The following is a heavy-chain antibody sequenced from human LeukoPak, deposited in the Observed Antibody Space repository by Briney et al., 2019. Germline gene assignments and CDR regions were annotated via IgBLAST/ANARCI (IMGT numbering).Heavy chain of an antibody. Sequence: GGSLRLSCAASGFTFSSYAMSWVRQAPGKGLEWVSAISGSGGSTYYADSVKGRFTISRDNSKNTLYLQMNSLRAEDAAVYYCAKDLDCSSTSCYKDYWGQGTLVTVSS. CDR1: GFTFSSYA. CDR2: ISGSGGST. V-gene: IGHV3-23*01. J-gene: IGHJ4*02. D-gene: IGHD2-2*02. CDR3: AKDLDCSSTSCYKDY.